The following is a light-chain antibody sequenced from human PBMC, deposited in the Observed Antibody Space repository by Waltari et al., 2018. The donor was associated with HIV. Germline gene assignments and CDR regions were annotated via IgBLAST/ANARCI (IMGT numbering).Light chain of an antibody. V-gene: IGLV2-14*03. J-gene: IGLJ2*01. CDR1: SSDIDGYNY. Sequence: QSALTQPASVSGSPGQSITIPCTGTSSDIDGYNYVSWYQQHPGKAPKLMIYDVSNRPSGLSNRFSGSKSGNTASLTISGLQAEDEADYYCSSYTSSSTKVFGGGTKLTVL. CDR3: SSYTSSSTKV. CDR2: DVS.